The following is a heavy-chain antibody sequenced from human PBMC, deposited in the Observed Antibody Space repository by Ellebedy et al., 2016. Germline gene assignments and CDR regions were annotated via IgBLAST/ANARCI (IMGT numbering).Heavy chain of an antibody. D-gene: IGHD1-26*01. CDR1: GFTFSSYG. CDR2: IWYDGSNK. V-gene: IGHV3-33*01. Sequence: GESLKISCAASGFTFSSYGMHWVRQAPGKGLEWVAVIWYDGSNKYYADSVKGRFTISRDNSKNTLYLQMNSLRAEDTAVYYCARDYMEWELLTGAFDIWGQGTMVTVSS. J-gene: IGHJ3*02. CDR3: ARDYMEWELLTGAFDI.